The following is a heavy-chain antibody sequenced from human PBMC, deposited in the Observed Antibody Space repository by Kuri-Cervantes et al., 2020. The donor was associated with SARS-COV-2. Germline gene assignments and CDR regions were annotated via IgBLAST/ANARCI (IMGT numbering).Heavy chain of an antibody. V-gene: IGHV1-2*02. CDR2: INPNSGGT. Sequence: ASVKVSCKASGYTFTGYYMHWVRQAPGQGLEWMGWINPNSGGTNYAQKFQGRVTMTEDTSTDTAYMELSSLRSEDTAVYYCARDVGYGGTSELDITYFDYWGQGTLVTVSS. CDR1: GYTFTGYY. J-gene: IGHJ4*02. D-gene: IGHD4-23*01. CDR3: ARDVGYGGTSELDITYFDY.